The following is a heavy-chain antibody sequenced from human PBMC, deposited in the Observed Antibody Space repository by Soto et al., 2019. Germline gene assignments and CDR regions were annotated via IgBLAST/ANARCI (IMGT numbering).Heavy chain of an antibody. CDR1: GGSISSGGYY. Sequence: QVQLQESGPGLVKPSQTLSLTCTVSGGSISSGGYYWSWIRQHPGKGLEWIGYIYYSGSTYYNPSLKSRVTISVDTSKNQCSLKLSSVTAADTAVYYCATAASRVYYYGMDVWGQGTTVTVSS. CDR2: IYYSGST. V-gene: IGHV4-31*03. CDR3: ATAASRVYYYGMDV. J-gene: IGHJ6*02. D-gene: IGHD6-13*01.